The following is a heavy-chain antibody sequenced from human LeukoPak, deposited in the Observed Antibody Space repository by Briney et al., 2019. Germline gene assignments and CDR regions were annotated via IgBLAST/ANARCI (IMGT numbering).Heavy chain of an antibody. CDR3: ARGYDFWSGYYFDY. J-gene: IGHJ4*02. CDR2: IYYSGST. CDR1: SDSMTYIF. V-gene: IGHV4-59*01. Sequence: SETLSLTCNFSSDSMTYIFWSWIRQPPGKGLEWIGYIYYSGSTNYNPSLKSRVTISVDTSKNQFSLKLSSVTAADTAVYYCARGYDFWSGYYFDYWGQGTLVTVSS. D-gene: IGHD3-3*01.